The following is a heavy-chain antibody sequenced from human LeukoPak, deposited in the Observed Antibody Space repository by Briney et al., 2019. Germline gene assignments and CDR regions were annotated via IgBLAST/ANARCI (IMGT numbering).Heavy chain of an antibody. Sequence: SVKVSCKASGGTFSSYAISWVRQAPGQGLEWMGGIIPIFGTANYAQKFQGRVTITADESTSTAYMELSSLRSEDTAVYYCASSTRGYSGYDYEVWGPGTFDYWGQGTLVTVSS. J-gene: IGHJ4*02. D-gene: IGHD5-12*01. CDR3: ASSTRGYSGYDYEVWGPGTFDY. CDR1: GGTFSSYA. V-gene: IGHV1-69*13. CDR2: IIPIFGTA.